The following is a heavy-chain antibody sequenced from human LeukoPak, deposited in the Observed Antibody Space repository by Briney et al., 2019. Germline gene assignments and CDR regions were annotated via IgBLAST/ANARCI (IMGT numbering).Heavy chain of an antibody. V-gene: IGHV1-69*13. Sequence: SVKVSCKASGGTFSSYAISWVRQAPGQGLEWMGGIIPIFGTANYAQKFQGRVTITADESTSTAYMELSSLRSEDTAVYYCARGLHRITIFGVVINKYRGKGYFDYWGQGTLVTVSS. CDR2: IIPIFGTA. CDR3: ARGLHRITIFGVVINKYRGKGYFDY. CDR1: GGTFSSYA. J-gene: IGHJ4*02. D-gene: IGHD3-3*01.